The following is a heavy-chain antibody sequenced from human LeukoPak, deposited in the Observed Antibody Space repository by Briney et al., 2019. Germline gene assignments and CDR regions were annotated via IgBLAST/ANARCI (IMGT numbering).Heavy chain of an antibody. V-gene: IGHV3-48*03. D-gene: IGHD2-21*02. CDR3: AREELEYCGGDCYSF. J-gene: IGHJ4*02. CDR2: ISSSGSTI. Sequence: GGSLRLSCAASGFTFSSYEMNWVRQAPGKGLEWVSYISSSGSTIYYADSVKGRFTISRDNSKNTLYLQMNSLRAEDTAVYYCAREELEYCGGDCYSFWGQGTLVTVSS. CDR1: GFTFSSYE.